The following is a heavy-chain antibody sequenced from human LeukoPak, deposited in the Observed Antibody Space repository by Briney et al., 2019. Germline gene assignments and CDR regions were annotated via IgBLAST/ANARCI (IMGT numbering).Heavy chain of an antibody. CDR3: ARDYTMVRGVLNAFDI. J-gene: IGHJ3*02. CDR1: GDSVSSNSAA. CDR2: TYYRSKWYN. V-gene: IGHV6-1*01. D-gene: IGHD3-10*01. Sequence: SQTLSLTCAISGDSVSSNSAAWNWIRQSPSRGLEWLGRTYYRSKWYNDYAVSVKSRITINPDTSKNQFSLQLNSVTPEDTAVYYCARDYTMVRGVLNAFDIWGQGTMVTVSS.